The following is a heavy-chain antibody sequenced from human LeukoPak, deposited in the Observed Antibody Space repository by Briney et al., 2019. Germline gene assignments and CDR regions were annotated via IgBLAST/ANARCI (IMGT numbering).Heavy chain of an antibody. CDR2: IDPSDSYT. CDR1: GYSFTSYC. V-gene: IGHV5-10-1*01. CDR3: ARHGTMARGAIGGY. D-gene: IGHD3-10*01. J-gene: IGHJ4*02. Sequence: GESLKISCKGSGYSFTSYCISWVRQMPGQGLEWMGRIDPSDSYTSYSPSFQGHVTISADKSISTAYLQWSSLKASDTAMYYCARHGTMARGAIGGYWGQGTLVTVSS.